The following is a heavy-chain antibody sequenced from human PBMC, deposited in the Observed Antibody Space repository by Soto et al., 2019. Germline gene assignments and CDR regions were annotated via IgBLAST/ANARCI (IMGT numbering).Heavy chain of an antibody. V-gene: IGHV3-33*01. CDR3: VSDRDLYFDD. CDR2: ISHDGSYK. J-gene: IGHJ4*02. CDR1: GFALSDFG. Sequence: QVRLVESGGGVVQPGRSLRISCGVSGFALSDFGMHWVRQAPGKGLEWVAGISHDGSYKDHVDSVKGRFTISRDTSKNTLYLDMNSMRAEDRAIYYCVSDRDLYFDDWGQGTLVTVSS.